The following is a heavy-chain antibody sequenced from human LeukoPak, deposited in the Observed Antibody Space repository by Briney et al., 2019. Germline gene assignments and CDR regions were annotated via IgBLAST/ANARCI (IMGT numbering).Heavy chain of an antibody. V-gene: IGHV4-59*12. CDR3: ARDGVPLHSSSWYYWFDP. CDR1: GGSISSYY. J-gene: IGHJ5*02. D-gene: IGHD6-13*01. Sequence: KASETLSLTCTVSGGSISSYYWSWIRQPPGKGLEWIGYIYYSGSTNYNPSLKSRVTISVDTSKNQFSLKLSSVTAADTAVYYCARDGVPLHSSSWYYWFDPWGQGTLVTVSS. CDR2: IYYSGST.